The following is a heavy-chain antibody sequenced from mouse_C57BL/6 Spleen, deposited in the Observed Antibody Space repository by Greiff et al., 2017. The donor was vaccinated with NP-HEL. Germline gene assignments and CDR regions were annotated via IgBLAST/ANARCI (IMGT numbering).Heavy chain of an antibody. CDR1: GYTFTSYW. CDR3: ARRDYYSNYGFAY. V-gene: IGHV1-52*01. CDR2: IDPSDSET. D-gene: IGHD2-5*01. Sequence: QVHVKQPGAELVRPGSSVKLSCKASGYTFTSYWMHWVKQRPIQGLEWIGNIDPSDSETHYNQKFKDKATLTVDKSSSTAYMQLSSLTSEDSAVYYCARRDYYSNYGFAYWGQGTLVTVSA. J-gene: IGHJ3*01.